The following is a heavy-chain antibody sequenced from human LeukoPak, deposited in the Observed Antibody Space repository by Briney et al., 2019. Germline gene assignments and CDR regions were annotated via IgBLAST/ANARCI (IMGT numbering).Heavy chain of an antibody. Sequence: GGSLRLSCAASGFTFSSYAMSWVRQIPGKGLEWVSVISGDGGSVQYTDSVEGRFTISRDNSKNTLYLEMNSLRAEDTAVYYCARWGNTNYWEHLGDYWGQGTLVTVS. V-gene: IGHV3-23*01. CDR1: GFTFSSYA. J-gene: IGHJ4*02. D-gene: IGHD4-11*01. CDR2: ISGDGGSV. CDR3: ARWGNTNYWEHLGDY.